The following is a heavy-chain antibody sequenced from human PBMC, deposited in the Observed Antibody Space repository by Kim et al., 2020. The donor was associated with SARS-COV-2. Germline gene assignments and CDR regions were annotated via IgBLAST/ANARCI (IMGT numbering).Heavy chain of an antibody. CDR3: ARVGETYCSGGSCYPPPFDP. Sequence: GGSLRLSCAASGFTFSSYWMHWVRQAPGKGLVWVSRINSDGSSTSYADSVKGRFTISRDNAKNTLYLQMNSLRAEDTAVYYCARVGETYCSGGSCYPPPFDPWGQGTLVTVSS. D-gene: IGHD2-15*01. J-gene: IGHJ5*02. V-gene: IGHV3-74*01. CDR2: INSDGSST. CDR1: GFTFSSYW.